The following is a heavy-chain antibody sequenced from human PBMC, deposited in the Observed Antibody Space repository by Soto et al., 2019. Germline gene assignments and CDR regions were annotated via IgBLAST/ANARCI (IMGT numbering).Heavy chain of an antibody. D-gene: IGHD2-15*01. Sequence: SETLSLTCTVSGGSISSSSYYWGWIRQPPGKGLEWIGSIYYSGSTYYNPSLKSRVTISVDTSKNQFSLKLSSVTAADTAVYYCAGGSGGKFDYWGQGTLVTVSS. CDR1: GGSISSSSYY. CDR2: IYYSGST. J-gene: IGHJ4*02. CDR3: AGGSGGKFDY. V-gene: IGHV4-39*01.